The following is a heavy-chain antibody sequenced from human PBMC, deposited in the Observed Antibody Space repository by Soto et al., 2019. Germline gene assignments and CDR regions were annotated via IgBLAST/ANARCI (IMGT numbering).Heavy chain of an antibody. D-gene: IGHD3-10*01. V-gene: IGHV1-69*06. J-gene: IGHJ4*02. CDR1: GDTFNDYS. Sequence: QVQLVQSGAEVKKSGSSVKVSCKASGDTFNDYSVSWVRQAPGQGLEWMGGIIPVIGSPYYAQKLQGRVTITADKSPSTVYMELSSLRSDDTAVFYCARFGLAGNLVPNWGQGTLVTVSS. CDR2: IIPVIGSP. CDR3: ARFGLAGNLVPN.